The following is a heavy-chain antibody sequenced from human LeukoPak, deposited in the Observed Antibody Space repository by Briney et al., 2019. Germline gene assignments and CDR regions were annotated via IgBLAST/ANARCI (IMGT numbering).Heavy chain of an antibody. CDR2: IYYSGST. V-gene: IGHV4-59*08. Sequence: PSETLSLTCTVSGGSISSYFWSWIRQPPGKGLEWIGYIYYSGSTTYNPSLKSRVTISVDTSKNQFSLKLSSVTAADTAVYYCARLFGSSTVADYWGQGTLVTVSS. J-gene: IGHJ4*02. CDR1: GGSISSYF. CDR3: ARLFGSSTVADY. D-gene: IGHD1-14*01.